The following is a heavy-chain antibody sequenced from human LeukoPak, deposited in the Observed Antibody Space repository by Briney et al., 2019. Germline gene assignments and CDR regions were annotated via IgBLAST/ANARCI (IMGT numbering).Heavy chain of an antibody. J-gene: IGHJ6*03. D-gene: IGHD2-21*01. CDR2: INPNSGDT. CDR1: GYTFTGYY. V-gene: IGHV1-2*02. Sequence: ASVKVSCKASGYTFTGYYMHWVRQAPGQGLEWMGWINPNSGDTNYAQKFQGRVTMTRDTSISTAYMELSRLRPDDTAVYYCAIGSAHIVVVIATDYYMDVWGKGTTVTVSS. CDR3: AIGSAHIVVVIATDYYMDV.